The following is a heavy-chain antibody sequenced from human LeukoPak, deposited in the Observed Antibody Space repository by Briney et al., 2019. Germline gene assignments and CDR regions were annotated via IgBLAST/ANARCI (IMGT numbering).Heavy chain of an antibody. V-gene: IGHV1-18*01. CDR1: GGTFSSYG. Sequence: SSVKVSCKASGGTFSSYGISWVRQAPGQGLEWMGWISGDNGDTNYAQKLQGRVTMTTDTSTSTAYMELRSLRSDDTAVYYCARVGSSSWYYFDYWGQGTLVTVSS. J-gene: IGHJ4*02. D-gene: IGHD6-13*01. CDR2: ISGDNGDT. CDR3: ARVGSSSWYYFDY.